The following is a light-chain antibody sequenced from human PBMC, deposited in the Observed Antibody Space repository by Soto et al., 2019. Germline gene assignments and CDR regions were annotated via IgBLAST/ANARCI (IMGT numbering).Light chain of an antibody. CDR2: AAS. V-gene: IGKV1-6*01. Sequence: AIQMTQSPSSLSASVGDRVTITCRASQGISDDLGWYQQRPGKAPKLLIYAASSLQSGVPSRFSGSGSGTDFSLTTSSMQPEDYATTYCLQEYNYPYTFGQGTKLEIK. CDR3: LQEYNYPYT. CDR1: QGISDD. J-gene: IGKJ2*01.